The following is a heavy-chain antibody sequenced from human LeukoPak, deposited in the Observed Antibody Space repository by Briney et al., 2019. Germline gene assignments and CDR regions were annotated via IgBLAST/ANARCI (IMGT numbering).Heavy chain of an antibody. CDR2: IYYSGST. Sequence: PSETLSLTCTVSGGSISSYYWSWIRQPPGKGLEWIGYIYYSGSTNYNPSLKSRVTISVDTSKNQFSLKLSSVTAADTAVYYCARQGSGGAPFYDYWGQETLVTVSP. CDR1: GGSISSYY. D-gene: IGHD3-10*01. J-gene: IGHJ4*02. V-gene: IGHV4-59*08. CDR3: ARQGSGGAPFYDY.